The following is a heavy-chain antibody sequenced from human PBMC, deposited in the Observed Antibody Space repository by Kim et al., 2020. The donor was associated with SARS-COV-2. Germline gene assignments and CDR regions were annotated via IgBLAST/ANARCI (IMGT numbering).Heavy chain of an antibody. CDR2: IIPIFVTA. CDR3: AKIEHSSPVGWFDP. D-gene: IGHD6-6*01. J-gene: IGHJ5*02. Sequence: SVKVSCKASGVTFSSYAISWVRQAPGQGLEWMGGIIPIFVTANYAQKFQGRVTITADESTSTAYMELSSLRSEDTAVYYCAKIEHSSPVGWFDPWGQGTLVTVSS. CDR1: GVTFSSYA. V-gene: IGHV1-69*13.